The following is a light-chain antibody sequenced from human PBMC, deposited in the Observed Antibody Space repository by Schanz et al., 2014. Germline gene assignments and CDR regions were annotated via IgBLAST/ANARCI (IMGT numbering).Light chain of an antibody. J-gene: IGLJ2*01. CDR2: DVS. Sequence: QSALTQPASVSGSPGQSITISCTGTSSDVGGYNYVSWYQQHPGKAPKLMIYDVSNRPSGVSNRFSGSKSGNTASLTISGLQAEDEADYYCSSYTTNSAPGLVFGGGTKLTVL. V-gene: IGLV2-14*03. CDR3: SSYTTNSAPGLV. CDR1: SSDVGGYNY.